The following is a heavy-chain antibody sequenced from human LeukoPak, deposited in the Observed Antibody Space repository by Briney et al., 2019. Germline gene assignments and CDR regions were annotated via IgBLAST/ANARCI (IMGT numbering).Heavy chain of an antibody. V-gene: IGHV4-61*02. CDR1: GGSISSGSYY. Sequence: PSETLSLTCTVSGGSISSGSYYWSWIRQPAGKGLEWIGRIYTSGSTNYNPSLKSRVTISVDTSKNQFSLKLSSVTAADTAVYYCARLRRDFWSGEFDYWGQGTLVTVSS. CDR2: IYTSGST. CDR3: ARLRRDFWSGEFDY. J-gene: IGHJ4*02. D-gene: IGHD3-3*01.